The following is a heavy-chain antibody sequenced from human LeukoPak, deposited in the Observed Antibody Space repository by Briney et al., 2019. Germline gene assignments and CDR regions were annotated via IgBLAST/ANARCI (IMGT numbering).Heavy chain of an antibody. CDR2: IYYSGST. CDR1: GGSFSGYY. Sequence: SETLSLTCAVYGGSFSGYYWSWIRQPPGKGLEWIGYIYYSGSTNYNPSLKSRVTISVDTSKNQFSLKLSSVTAADTAVYYCARLTYSSGWYSEYYYYGMDVWGQGTTVTVSS. J-gene: IGHJ6*02. CDR3: ARLTYSSGWYSEYYYYGMDV. V-gene: IGHV4-59*01. D-gene: IGHD6-19*01.